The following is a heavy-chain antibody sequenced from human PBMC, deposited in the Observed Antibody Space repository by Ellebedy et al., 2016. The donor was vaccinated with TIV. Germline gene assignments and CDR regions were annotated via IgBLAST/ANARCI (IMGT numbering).Heavy chain of an antibody. D-gene: IGHD2-2*01. J-gene: IGHJ3*02. CDR3: AKDIQYCSSASCYPLAAFDI. CDR1: GFTFRNYA. Sequence: GESLKISCAASGFTFRNYAMSWVRQAPGQGLEWVSGISGSAVTTNYADSVKGRFTISRDTSTNTRHLQMNSLRGEDTAIYYCAKDIQYCSSASCYPLAAFDIWGQGTMVTVSS. V-gene: IGHV3-23*01. CDR2: ISGSAVTT.